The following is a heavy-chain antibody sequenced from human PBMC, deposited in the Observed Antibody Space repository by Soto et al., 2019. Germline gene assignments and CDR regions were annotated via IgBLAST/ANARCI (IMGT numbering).Heavy chain of an antibody. J-gene: IGHJ2*01. Sequence: ASVKVSCKASEGTFSDYAISWVRQAPGQGLEWMGNIIPVFGTTNFARKFLGRVTITADKSTGTAYMELSSLRSEDTAVYYCARDYYDGRGYYSWYFALWGRGTLVTVSS. D-gene: IGHD3-22*01. CDR3: ARDYYDGRGYYSWYFAL. CDR2: IIPVFGTT. V-gene: IGHV1-69*06. CDR1: EGTFSDYA.